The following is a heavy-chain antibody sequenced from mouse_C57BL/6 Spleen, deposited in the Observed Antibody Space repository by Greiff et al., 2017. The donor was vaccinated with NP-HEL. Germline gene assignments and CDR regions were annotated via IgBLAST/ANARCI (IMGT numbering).Heavy chain of an antibody. CDR2: FRNTANGYTT. J-gene: IGHJ4*01. Sequence: EVKLVESGGGLVQPGGSLSLSCAASGFTFTDYYMSWVRQPPGQALEWLGFFRNTANGYTTEYSASVKGRFTISRDNSQSSLYLPMNALRADDSATYYCARYPGYAMDYWGQGTSVTVSS. CDR3: ARYPGYAMDY. V-gene: IGHV7-3*01. CDR1: GFTFTDYY.